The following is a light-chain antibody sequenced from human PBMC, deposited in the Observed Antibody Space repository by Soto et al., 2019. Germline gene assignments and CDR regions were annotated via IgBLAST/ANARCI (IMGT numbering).Light chain of an antibody. CDR2: EVS. Sequence: QSALTQPASVSGSPGQSITISCTGTSSDVGSYNVVSWYQQHPGKAPELLIYEVSKRPSGVSDRFSGSKSGNTASLTISGLQAEDEADYHCCSYAGSSSAYVFGTGTKVTV. J-gene: IGLJ1*01. CDR3: CSYAGSSSAYV. CDR1: SSDVGSYNV. V-gene: IGLV2-23*02.